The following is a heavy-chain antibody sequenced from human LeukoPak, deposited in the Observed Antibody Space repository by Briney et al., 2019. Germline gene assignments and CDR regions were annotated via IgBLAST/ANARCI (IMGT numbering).Heavy chain of an antibody. Sequence: GASVKVSCKASGYTFTSYGISWVRQAPGQGLEWMGGIIPIFGTANYAQKFQGRVTITADESTSTAYMELSSLRSEDTAVYYCASPRGSSWYYYGMDVWGQGTTVTVSS. V-gene: IGHV1-69*13. CDR2: IIPIFGTA. CDR1: GYTFTSYG. D-gene: IGHD6-13*01. J-gene: IGHJ6*02. CDR3: ASPRGSSWYYYGMDV.